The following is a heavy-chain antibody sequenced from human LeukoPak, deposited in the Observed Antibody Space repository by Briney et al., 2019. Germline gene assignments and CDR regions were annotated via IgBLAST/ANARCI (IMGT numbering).Heavy chain of an antibody. Sequence: GGSLRLSCAASGFTFSSYWMHWVRQAPGKGLVWVSRINSDGSSTGYADSVKGRFTISRDNAKNTLYLQMNSLRAEDTAVYYCAKGYCSGGSCPSAPFYFDYWGQGTLVTVSS. D-gene: IGHD2-15*01. J-gene: IGHJ4*02. CDR3: AKGYCSGGSCPSAPFYFDY. CDR2: INSDGSST. V-gene: IGHV3-74*01. CDR1: GFTFSSYW.